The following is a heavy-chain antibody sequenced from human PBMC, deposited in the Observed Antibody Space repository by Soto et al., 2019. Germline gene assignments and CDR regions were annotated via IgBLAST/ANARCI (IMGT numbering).Heavy chain of an antibody. CDR1: GFTFSSYA. CDR3: AKSPSEWGYYYYMDV. D-gene: IGHD2-8*01. J-gene: IGHJ6*03. V-gene: IGHV3-23*01. Sequence: GGSLRLSCAASGFTFSSYAMSWVRQAPGKGLEWVSAISGSGGSTYYADSVKGRFTISRDNSENTLYLQMNSLRAEDTAVYYCAKSPSEWGYYYYMDVWGKGTTVTVSS. CDR2: ISGSGGST.